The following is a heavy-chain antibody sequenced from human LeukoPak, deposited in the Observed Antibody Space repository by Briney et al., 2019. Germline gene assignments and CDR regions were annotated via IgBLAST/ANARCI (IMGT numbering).Heavy chain of an antibody. Sequence: SETLSLTCTVSGGSISSYYWSWIRQPPGKGLEWIGYIYYSGSANYNPSLKSRVTISVDTSKNQFSLKLSSVTAADTAVYYCARDRSYEGLNWFDPWGQGTLVTVSS. CDR3: ARDRSYEGLNWFDP. CDR2: IYYSGSA. V-gene: IGHV4-59*01. J-gene: IGHJ5*02. CDR1: GGSISSYY. D-gene: IGHD5-18*01.